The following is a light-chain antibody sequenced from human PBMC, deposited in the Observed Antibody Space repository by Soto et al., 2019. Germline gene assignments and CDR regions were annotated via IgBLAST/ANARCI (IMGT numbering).Light chain of an antibody. CDR2: SNN. V-gene: IGLV1-44*01. CDR3: AAWDDRLNGYV. CDR1: SSNIGRNT. J-gene: IGLJ1*01. Sequence: QPVLTQPPSASGTPGQRVTISCSGSSSNIGRNTVNWYQQLAGTAPKLLIYSNNQRPSGVPDRFSGSKSGTSASLAISGLQSEDEADYSCAAWDDRLNGYVFGTGTKLTVL.